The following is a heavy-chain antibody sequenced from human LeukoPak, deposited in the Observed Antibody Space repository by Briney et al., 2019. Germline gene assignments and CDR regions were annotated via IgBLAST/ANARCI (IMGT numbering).Heavy chain of an antibody. J-gene: IGHJ3*02. CDR2: IKQDGSEK. Sequence: GGSLRLSCAASGFTFSSYWMSWARQAPGKGLEWVANIKQDGSEKYYVDSVKGRFTISRDNAKNSLYLQMNSLRAEDTAVYYCASVVAATLKPPFDIWGQGTMVTVSS. D-gene: IGHD2-15*01. V-gene: IGHV3-7*01. CDR1: GFTFSSYW. CDR3: ASVVAATLKPPFDI.